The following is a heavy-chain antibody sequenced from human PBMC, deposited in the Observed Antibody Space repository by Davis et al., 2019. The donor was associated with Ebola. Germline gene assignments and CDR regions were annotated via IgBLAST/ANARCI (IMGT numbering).Heavy chain of an antibody. V-gene: IGHV3-7*03. J-gene: IGHJ6*02. CDR3: ASGDGRGRSYDMDV. CDR1: GLIFNNYW. D-gene: IGHD3/OR15-3a*01. CDR2: IKQDGGEK. Sequence: GESLKISCAASGLIFNNYWMSWIRQAPGKGPEWVAIIKQDGGEKYYVDSVKGRFTISRDNAKNSLFLQMDSLRDEDTALYYCASGDGRGRSYDMDVWGQGTTVTVSS.